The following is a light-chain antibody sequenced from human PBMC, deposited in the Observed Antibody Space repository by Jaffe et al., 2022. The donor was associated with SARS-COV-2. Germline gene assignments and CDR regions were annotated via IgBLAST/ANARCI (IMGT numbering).Light chain of an antibody. Sequence: DIQMTQSPSSLSASVGDRVTITCRASQSVSNFLNWYQQKPGKAPKVVVYEASSLQSGVPSRFTASGSVTEFTLTITSLQPEDFATYYCQQSYSFPRTFGGGTKVEMK. V-gene: IGKV1-39*01. CDR3: QQSYSFPRT. CDR1: QSVSNF. J-gene: IGKJ4*01. CDR2: EAS.